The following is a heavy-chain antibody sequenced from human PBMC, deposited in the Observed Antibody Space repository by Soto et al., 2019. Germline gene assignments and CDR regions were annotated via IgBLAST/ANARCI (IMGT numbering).Heavy chain of an antibody. V-gene: IGHV3-23*01. D-gene: IGHD1-7*01. CDR1: GFTFSSYA. J-gene: IGHJ6*02. CDR2: ISGSGGST. CDR3: ASLGITGTTTHYYGMDV. Sequence: EVQLLESGGGLVQPGGSLRLSCAASGFTFSSYAMSWVRQAPGKGLEWVSAISGSGGSTYYADSVKGRFTISRDNSKNTLYLQMNSLRAEDTAVYYCASLGITGTTTHYYGMDVWGQGTPVTVSS.